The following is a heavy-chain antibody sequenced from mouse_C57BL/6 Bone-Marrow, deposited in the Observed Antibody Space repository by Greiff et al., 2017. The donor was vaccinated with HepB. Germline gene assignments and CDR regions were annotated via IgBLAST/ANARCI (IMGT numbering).Heavy chain of an antibody. J-gene: IGHJ4*01. CDR2: ILPGSGST. Sequence: QVQLKQSGAELMKPGASVKLSCKATGYTFTGYWIEWVKQRPGHGLEWIGEILPGSGSTNYNEKFKGTATFTAATSSNTAYMQLSSLTTEDSAIYFCARCPVVAPDAMDYWGQGTSVTVSS. CDR1: GYTFTGYW. CDR3: ARCPVVAPDAMDY. D-gene: IGHD1-1*01. V-gene: IGHV1-9*01.